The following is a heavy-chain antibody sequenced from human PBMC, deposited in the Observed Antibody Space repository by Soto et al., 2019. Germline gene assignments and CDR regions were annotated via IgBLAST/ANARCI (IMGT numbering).Heavy chain of an antibody. D-gene: IGHD1-1*01. J-gene: IGHJ3*02. CDR2: ISYDGSNK. V-gene: IGHV3-30*18. Sequence: GGSLRLSCAASGFTFSSYGMHWVRQAPGKGLEWVAVISYDGSNKYYADSVKGRFTISRDNSKNTLYLQMNSLRAEDTAVYYCAKRPGWNPEEIAFDIWGQGTMVTVSS. CDR1: GFTFSSYG. CDR3: AKRPGWNPEEIAFDI.